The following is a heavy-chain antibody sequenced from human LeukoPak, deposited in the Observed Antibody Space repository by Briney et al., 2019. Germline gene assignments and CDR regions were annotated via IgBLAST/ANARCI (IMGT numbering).Heavy chain of an antibody. CDR3: ARDPPIAAAGTEWFDP. Sequence: PGGSLRLSCAASGFTFSSYGMHWVRQAPGKGLEWVADISYDGSNKYYAASEKGRFTITRDKSKNTLYLQMNRLRAEDTAVYNCARDPPIAAAGTEWFDPWGQGTLVTVSS. CDR2: ISYDGSNK. J-gene: IGHJ5*02. D-gene: IGHD6-13*01. CDR1: GFTFSSYG. V-gene: IGHV3-30*03.